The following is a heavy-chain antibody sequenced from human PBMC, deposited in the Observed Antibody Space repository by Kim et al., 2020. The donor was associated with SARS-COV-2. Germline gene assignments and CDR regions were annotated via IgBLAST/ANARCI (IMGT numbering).Heavy chain of an antibody. CDR2: VHSSGNT. CDR3: VRARAYSSAWYES. D-gene: IGHD6-19*01. CDR1: GDSISTYNYH. V-gene: IGHV4-59*13. J-gene: IGHJ5*01. Sequence: SETLSLTCTVSGDSISTYNYHWNWIRQSPGKGLEWIAYVHSSGNTNSNPSLRSRVTVSRDLSKNEFSLTLKSVTAADAAVYYCVRARAYSSAWYESWGQGILVTVSS.